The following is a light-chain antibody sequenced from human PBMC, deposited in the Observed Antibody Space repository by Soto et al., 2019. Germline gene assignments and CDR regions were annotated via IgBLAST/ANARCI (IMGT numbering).Light chain of an antibody. Sequence: VVMTQSPLSLPVTPGESASISCRSSQSLLHSNGYNYLDWYLQKPGQSPQLLMYLASNRASGVPDRINGSGSCTDFTLEISRVEAEDVGVYYCMQSVQTPHTFGQGTKLEI. CDR3: MQSVQTPHT. CDR1: QSLLHSNGYNY. CDR2: LAS. V-gene: IGKV2-28*01. J-gene: IGKJ2*01.